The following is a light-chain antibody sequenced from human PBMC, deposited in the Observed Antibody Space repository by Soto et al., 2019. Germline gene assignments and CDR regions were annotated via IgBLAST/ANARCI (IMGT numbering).Light chain of an antibody. CDR1: EIFSRW. J-gene: IGKJ1*01. Sequence: DIQMTQSPTTLSASVGDRVTITCRANEIFSRWLAWYQQKPGKAPKLLIYQASRLQSGVPSRFSGSGSGTEFTLTISSLQPDDLATYYCQHYQRFSRTFGRGTKV. CDR2: QAS. CDR3: QHYQRFSRT. V-gene: IGKV1-5*03.